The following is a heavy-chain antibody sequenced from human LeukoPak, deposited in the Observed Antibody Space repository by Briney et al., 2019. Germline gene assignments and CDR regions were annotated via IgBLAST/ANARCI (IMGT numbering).Heavy chain of an antibody. CDR1: GVSFNDYY. D-gene: IGHD4-17*01. V-gene: IGHV4-34*01. Sequence: SETLSLTCAVSGVSFNDYYWSWVRQTPGKGLEWIGEINHSGYTNDSPSLKSRVTLSIDTSRKQFSLNLRSVTVADTGIYYCTRMTTGHDYWGQGTLVTVAS. J-gene: IGHJ4*02. CDR2: INHSGYT. CDR3: TRMTTGHDY.